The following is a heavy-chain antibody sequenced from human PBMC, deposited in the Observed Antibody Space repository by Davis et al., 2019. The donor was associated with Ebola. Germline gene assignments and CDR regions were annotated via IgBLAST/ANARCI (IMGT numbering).Heavy chain of an antibody. Sequence: PGGSLRLSCTVSGGSISSHYWSWIRQPPGKGLEWIGSIYHSGSTYYNPSLKSRVTISVDTSKNQFSLKLSSVTAADTAVYYCARGLKTGSSGYRNWFDPWGQGTLVTVSS. CDR3: ARGLKTGSSGYRNWFDP. V-gene: IGHV4-59*11. CDR1: GGSISSHY. D-gene: IGHD3-22*01. J-gene: IGHJ5*02. CDR2: IYHSGST.